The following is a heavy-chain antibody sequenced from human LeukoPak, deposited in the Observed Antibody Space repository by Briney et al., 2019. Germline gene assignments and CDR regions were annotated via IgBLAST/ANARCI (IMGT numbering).Heavy chain of an antibody. D-gene: IGHD2-15*01. J-gene: IGHJ4*02. CDR2: ISSSSIYI. CDR3: ARDSDVHCSGGSCTNFDY. CDR1: GFTFNIYA. Sequence: PGGSLRLSCAASGFTFNIYAMTWVRQAPGKGLEWVSPISSSSIYIYYADSVKGRFTISRDNAKKSLYLQMNSLRAEDTAIYYCARDSDVHCSGGSCTNFDYWGQGTLVTVSS. V-gene: IGHV3-21*01.